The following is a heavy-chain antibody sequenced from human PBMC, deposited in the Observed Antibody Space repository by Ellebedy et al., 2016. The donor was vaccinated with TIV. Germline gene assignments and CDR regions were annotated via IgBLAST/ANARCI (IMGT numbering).Heavy chain of an antibody. CDR1: GFTFSGQW. D-gene: IGHD3-22*01. J-gene: IGHJ6*02. Sequence: PGGSLRLSCVGSGFTFSGQWMSWVRQTPGKGLEWVAAIKPDGSDKYYVDSVRGRFTISRDNAKNSLFLQLNSLRAEDTAVYYCALLDSICYYSFYNYDVGAWGQGTTVTVSS. CDR3: ALLDSICYYSFYNYDVGA. CDR2: IKPDGSDK. V-gene: IGHV3-7*02.